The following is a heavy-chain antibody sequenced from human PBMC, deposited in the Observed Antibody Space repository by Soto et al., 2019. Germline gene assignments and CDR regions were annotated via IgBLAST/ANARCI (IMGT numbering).Heavy chain of an antibody. CDR2: IYYSGST. J-gene: IGHJ4*02. Sequence: SETLSLTCTVSGGSISSSSYYWGWIRQPPGKGLEWIGSIYYSGSTYYNPSLKSRVTISVDTSKNQFSLKLSSVTAADTAVYYCARPGLRDFDYWGQGAPVTVSS. V-gene: IGHV4-39*01. CDR1: GGSISSSSYY. CDR3: ARPGLRDFDY.